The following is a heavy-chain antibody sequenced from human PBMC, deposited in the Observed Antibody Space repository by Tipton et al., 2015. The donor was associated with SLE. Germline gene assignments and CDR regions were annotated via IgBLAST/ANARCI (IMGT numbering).Heavy chain of an antibody. CDR3: ASEILRVYRRAWVPVY. D-gene: IGHD2/OR15-2a*01. Sequence: TLSLTCSVSGGSIGSGSYYWNWIRQPAGKGLEWIGSIYTTGGTNYNPSLKSRVTISLDTSKNHFSLKLSSVTAADTSVYYCASEILRVYRRAWVPVYCGQCTLLAVSS. J-gene: IGHJ4*02. V-gene: IGHV4-61*02. CDR1: GGSIGSGSYY. CDR2: IYTTGGT.